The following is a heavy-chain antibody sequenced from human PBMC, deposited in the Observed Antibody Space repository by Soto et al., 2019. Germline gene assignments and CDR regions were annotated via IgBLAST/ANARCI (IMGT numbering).Heavy chain of an antibody. Sequence: SETLSLTCSVSGGSISSIDYFWSWIRQPPGKGLEWIGFIYHTGTTYYNPSLRSRVTISIDTSKSQFSMKLNSVAVADTAVYYCARVMAAMQNWLDPWGQGTLVTVSS. D-gene: IGHD2-2*01. V-gene: IGHV4-30-4*01. CDR3: ARVMAAMQNWLDP. J-gene: IGHJ5*02. CDR1: GGSISSIDYF. CDR2: IYHTGTT.